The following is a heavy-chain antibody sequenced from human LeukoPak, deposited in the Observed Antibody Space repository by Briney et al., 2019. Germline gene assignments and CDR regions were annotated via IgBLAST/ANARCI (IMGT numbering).Heavy chain of an antibody. CDR1: GYTFTGYY. D-gene: IGHD5-18*01. CDR2: INPNIGGT. J-gene: IGHJ6*03. V-gene: IGHV1-2*07. CDR3: ARTPATAMAYYYMDV. Sequence: GASVSVSCKTSGYTFTGYYIHWVRQAPGQGLEWMGWINPNIGGTNYAHKFQGRVTITRDTAISTAYMELRRLRSDHTAVYYCARTPATAMAYYYMDVWGKGTTVTVSS.